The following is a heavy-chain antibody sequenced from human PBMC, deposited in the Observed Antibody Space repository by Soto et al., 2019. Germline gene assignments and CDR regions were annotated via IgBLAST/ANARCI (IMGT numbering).Heavy chain of an antibody. Sequence: SETLSLTCTVSGGSIRSYYWSWIRQSPGKGLEWIGYIYSSGSTNYNPSLKSRVSISLDTSKNQFSLKLTSVTAADTAVYYCATGYGSGRYPYLPVDYWGQGPPVTVSS. CDR1: GGSIRSYY. J-gene: IGHJ4*02. CDR2: IYSSGST. CDR3: ATGYGSGRYPYLPVDY. D-gene: IGHD3-10*01. V-gene: IGHV4-59*01.